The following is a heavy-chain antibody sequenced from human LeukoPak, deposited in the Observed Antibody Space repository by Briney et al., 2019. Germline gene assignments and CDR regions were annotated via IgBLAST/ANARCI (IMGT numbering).Heavy chain of an antibody. CDR1: GGSISSYY. J-gene: IGHJ3*02. CDR3: ANRGSHGAFDI. V-gene: IGHV4-59*01. CDR2: IYYSGST. D-gene: IGHD1-26*01. Sequence: SETLSLTCTVSGGSISSYYWSWIRQPPGKGLEWIGYIYYSGSTNYNPSLKSRVTISVDTSKNQFSLKLSSVTAADTAVYYCANRGSHGAFDIWGQGTMVTVSS.